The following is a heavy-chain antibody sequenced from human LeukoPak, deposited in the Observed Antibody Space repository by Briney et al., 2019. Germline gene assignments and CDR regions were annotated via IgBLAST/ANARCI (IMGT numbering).Heavy chain of an antibody. V-gene: IGHV3-48*03. J-gene: IGHJ5*02. CDR3: ARGPIAAAGKDWLDP. CDR1: GFTFSSYE. D-gene: IGHD6-13*01. CDR2: ISSSGSTI. Sequence: GGSLRLSCAASGFTFSSYEMNWVRQAPGKGLEWVSYISSSGSTIYYADSVKGRFTISRDNAKNSLYLQTNSLRAEDTAVYYCARGPIAAAGKDWLDPWGQGTLVTVSS.